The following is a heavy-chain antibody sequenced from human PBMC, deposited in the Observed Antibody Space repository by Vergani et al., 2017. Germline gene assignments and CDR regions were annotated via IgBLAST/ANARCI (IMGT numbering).Heavy chain of an antibody. Sequence: QVTLRESGPALVKPTETLSLTCTFSGFSIITSEMCVSWIRQPPGKALEWLALIDENDNKYFNTSLKTRLTISKDTSKNQVVLTVTNMDPVDTASYYCARIRRRGRSGYDFLDFWGQGILVTVAS. J-gene: IGHJ4*02. D-gene: IGHD5-12*01. V-gene: IGHV2-70*01. CDR1: GFSIITSEMC. CDR2: IDENDNK. CDR3: ARIRRRGRSGYDFLDF.